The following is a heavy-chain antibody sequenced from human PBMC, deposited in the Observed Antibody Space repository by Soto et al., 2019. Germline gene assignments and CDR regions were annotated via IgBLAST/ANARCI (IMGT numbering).Heavy chain of an antibody. CDR1: VVAVSSYS. CDR2: ISSSSSYI. V-gene: IGHV3-21*01. CDR3: ANVGNIVVVHPIPVGLEV. J-gene: IGHJ6*02. Sequence: VVLSXACAVVAVSSYSSNWVGGSPLKWLEWVSSISSSSSYIYYADSVKGRFTISRGNAKNSLYLQMNSLRAEDTAVYYSANVGNIVVVHPIPVGLEVWGQRPT. D-gene: IGHD2-21*01.